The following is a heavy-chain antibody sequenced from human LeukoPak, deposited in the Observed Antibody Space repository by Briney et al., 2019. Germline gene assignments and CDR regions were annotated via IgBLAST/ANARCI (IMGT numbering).Heavy chain of an antibody. CDR1: GFTFSTLP. V-gene: IGHV3-64D*06. D-gene: IGHD6-19*01. CDR3: VDQISGWVY. Sequence: GGSLRLSCLASGFTFSTLPMHWVRQAPGKGLEYVSGSSSNGGSTYYADSVKGRFTISRDNSKNTLYLQMSSLRPEDTAVYYCVDQISGWVYWGQGTLVTVSS. CDR2: SSSNGGST. J-gene: IGHJ4*02.